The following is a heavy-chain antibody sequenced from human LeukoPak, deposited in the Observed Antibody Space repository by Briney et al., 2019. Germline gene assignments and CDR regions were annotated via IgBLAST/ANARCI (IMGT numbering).Heavy chain of an antibody. CDR2: IYTSGST. D-gene: IGHD3-3*01. CDR3: ARDAHITIFGVVSYYFDY. CDR1: GGSISSYY. Sequence: SETLSLTCTVSGGSISSYYWSWIRQPAGKGLEWIGRIYTSGSTNYNPSLKSRVTISVDTSKNQFSLKLSSVTAADTAVYYCARDAHITIFGVVSYYFDYWGQGTLVTVSS. J-gene: IGHJ4*02. V-gene: IGHV4-4*07.